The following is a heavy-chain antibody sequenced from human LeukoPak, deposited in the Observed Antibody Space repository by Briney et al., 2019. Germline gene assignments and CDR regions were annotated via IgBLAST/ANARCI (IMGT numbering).Heavy chain of an antibody. V-gene: IGHV3-33*08. CDR2: IWYDGSNK. Sequence: GGSLRLSCAASGFTFSSYAMSWVRQAPGKGLEWVAVIWYDGSNKYYADSVKGRFTISRDNSKNTLYLQMNSLRAEDTAVYYCASGSYSVFLLSYWGQGTLVTVSS. J-gene: IGHJ4*02. D-gene: IGHD1-26*01. CDR3: ASGSYSVFLLSY. CDR1: GFTFSSYA.